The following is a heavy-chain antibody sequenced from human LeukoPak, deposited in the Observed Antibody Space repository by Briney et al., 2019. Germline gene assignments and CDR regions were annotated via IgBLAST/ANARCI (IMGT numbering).Heavy chain of an antibody. CDR2: INHSGST. V-gene: IGHV4-34*01. Sequence: SETLSLTCAVYGGSFSGYYWSWIRQPPGKGLEWIGEINHSGSTNYNPSLKSRVTISVDTSKNQFSLKLSSVTAADTAVYYCARGRGGSYLNFQHWGQGTLVTVSS. D-gene: IGHD1-26*01. CDR1: GGSFSGYY. CDR3: ARGRGGSYLNFQH. J-gene: IGHJ1*01.